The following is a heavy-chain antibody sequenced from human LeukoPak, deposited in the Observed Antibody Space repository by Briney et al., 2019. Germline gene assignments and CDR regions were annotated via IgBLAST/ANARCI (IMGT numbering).Heavy chain of an antibody. CDR3: ARRMAGTETFDY. CDR1: GFTFSSYS. V-gene: IGHV3-21*01. J-gene: IGHJ4*02. D-gene: IGHD6-19*01. CDR2: ISSSSSYI. Sequence: GGSLRLSCAAFGFTFSSYSMNWVRQAPGKGLEWVSSISSSSSYIYYADSVKGRFTISRDNAKNSLYLQMNSLRAEDTAVYYCARRMAGTETFDYWGQGTLVTVSS.